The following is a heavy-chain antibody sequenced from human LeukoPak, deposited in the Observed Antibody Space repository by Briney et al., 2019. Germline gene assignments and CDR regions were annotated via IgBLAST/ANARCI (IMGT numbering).Heavy chain of an antibody. D-gene: IGHD3-22*01. J-gene: IGHJ1*01. CDR2: IKSYGST. V-gene: IGHV3-74*01. CDR1: GFTFSSYC. CDR3: ARAPSVIAGYYPDYFPD. Sequence: GGSLRLSCAASGFTFSSYCIHWVRRAPRKVLVWVSRIKSYGSTNYSDSRKGRFTISRENAKNTVSLQMKSLRAEDTGVYYCARAPSVIAGYYPDYFPDWGEGSLVSVSS.